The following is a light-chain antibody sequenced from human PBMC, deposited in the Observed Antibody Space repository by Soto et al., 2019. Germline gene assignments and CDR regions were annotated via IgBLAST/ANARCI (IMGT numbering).Light chain of an antibody. V-gene: IGKV1-5*03. J-gene: IGKJ1*01. CDR3: QQSGSSSPWT. CDR1: QSISSW. Sequence: DIQMTQSPATLSASVGDSVTITCRASQSISSWLAWYQQKPGRAPILLIYKASSLETGVPSRVSGRGSGTEFTLIISSLQPDDFASYDCQQSGSSSPWTSGQGTNVEL. CDR2: KAS.